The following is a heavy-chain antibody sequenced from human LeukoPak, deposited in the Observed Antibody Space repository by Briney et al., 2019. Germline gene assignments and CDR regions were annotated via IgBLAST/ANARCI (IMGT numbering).Heavy chain of an antibody. D-gene: IGHD3-3*01. Sequence: SETLSLTCTVSSYSISSGYYWGWIRQSPGKGLEWIGSIYHTGSTSYNPSLKSRVTISVDTSKNQFSLILISVIAADTAMYYCARDRAAEFWSGYFPFDPWGQGTLVTVSS. CDR3: ARDRAAEFWSGYFPFDP. J-gene: IGHJ5*02. V-gene: IGHV4-38-2*02. CDR1: SYSISSGYY. CDR2: IYHTGST.